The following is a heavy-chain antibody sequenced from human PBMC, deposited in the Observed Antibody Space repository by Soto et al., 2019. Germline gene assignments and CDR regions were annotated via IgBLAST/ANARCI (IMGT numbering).Heavy chain of an antibody. D-gene: IGHD3-3*01. CDR1: GGSMSSSSYY. J-gene: IGHJ4*02. CDR2: IYYSGSS. Sequence: QLQLQESGPGLVKPSETLSLTCTVSGGSMSSSSYYWGWIRQPPGTGLEWVGSIYYSGSSYYNPSLKSRVTIPVDTSKTQFSLRLSSVTAADTAVYYCARHDRQGSTYYDFWSGYYPFDYWGQGTLVTVSS. V-gene: IGHV4-39*01. CDR3: ARHDRQGSTYYDFWSGYYPFDY.